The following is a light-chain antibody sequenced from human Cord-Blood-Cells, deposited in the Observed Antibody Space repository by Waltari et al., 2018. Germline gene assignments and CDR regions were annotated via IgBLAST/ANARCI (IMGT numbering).Light chain of an antibody. Sequence: QSALTQPASVSGSPGQSIPISCTGTSSDVGGYNYVSWYQQHPGKAPKRMISDVRNRPSGVSNRFAGSKSGNTASLTISGLQAEDEADYYCSSYTSSSTYVFGTGTKVTVL. CDR1: SSDVGGYNY. CDR2: DVR. V-gene: IGLV2-14*01. J-gene: IGLJ1*01. CDR3: SSYTSSSTYV.